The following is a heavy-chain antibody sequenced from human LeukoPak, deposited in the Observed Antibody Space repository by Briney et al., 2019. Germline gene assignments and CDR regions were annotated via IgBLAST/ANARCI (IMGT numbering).Heavy chain of an antibody. CDR2: IYYSGST. J-gene: IGHJ4*02. D-gene: IGHD5-18*01. CDR1: GGSISSYY. Sequence: SETLSLTRTVSGGSISSYYWSWIRQPPGKGLEWIGYIYYSGSTNYNPSLKSRVTISVDTSKNQFSLKLSSVTAADTAVYYCARGQLWFEVKGPFDYWGQGTLVTVSS. CDR3: ARGQLWFEVKGPFDY. V-gene: IGHV4-59*01.